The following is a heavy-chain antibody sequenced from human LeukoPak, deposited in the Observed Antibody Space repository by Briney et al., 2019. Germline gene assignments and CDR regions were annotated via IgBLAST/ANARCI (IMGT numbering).Heavy chain of an antibody. D-gene: IGHD2/OR15-2a*01. CDR3: ATWAFYHNLDV. Sequence: GGALRLSCAASGFTIGSYAMCWVRQGPGRGLEWVSVIKADGSGTFYADSVRGRFTTSRDNSKNSLYLQMNSLTSEDTALYYCATWAFYHNLDVWGQGTTVIVSS. V-gene: IGHV3-43*02. J-gene: IGHJ6*02. CDR1: GFTIGSYA. CDR2: IKADGSGT.